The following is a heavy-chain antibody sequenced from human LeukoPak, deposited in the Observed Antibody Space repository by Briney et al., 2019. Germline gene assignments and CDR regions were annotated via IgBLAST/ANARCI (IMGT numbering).Heavy chain of an antibody. Sequence: SETLSLTCTVSGGSISSYYWSWIRQPPGKGLEWIGYIYYSGNTNYNPSLKSRVTISVNTSKNQFSLKLSSVTAADTAVYYCARHIRSGGFDYWGQGTLVTVSS. V-gene: IGHV4-59*08. J-gene: IGHJ4*02. CDR2: IYYSGNT. CDR1: GGSISSYY. CDR3: ARHIRSGGFDY. D-gene: IGHD3-16*01.